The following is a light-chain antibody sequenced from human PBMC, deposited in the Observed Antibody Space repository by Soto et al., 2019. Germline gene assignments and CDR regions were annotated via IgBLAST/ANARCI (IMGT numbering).Light chain of an antibody. CDR1: QSVSSSY. Sequence: EILFPQSPGTLSLYPGERPTLSWRASQSVSSSYLAWYQRKPGKAPRLLIYGASSRATGVPDRFSGSGSGTEFTLTIRSLQSEDFAVYYCQPYNNRWTFGQGTKVDIK. V-gene: IGKV3-20*01. J-gene: IGKJ1*01. CDR2: GAS. CDR3: QPYNNRWT.